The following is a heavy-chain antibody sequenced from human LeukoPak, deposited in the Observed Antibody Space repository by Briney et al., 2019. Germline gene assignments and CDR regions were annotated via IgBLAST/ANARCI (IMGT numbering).Heavy chain of an antibody. CDR3: AREGIYYDMDV. Sequence: PGGSLRLSCAASGFTVSSNYMRWVRQAPGKGLDWVSVIFSGGTTYYADCVKGRFTISRNNSKNTLYLQMNSLRAEDTAVYYCAREGIYYDMDVWGQGTTVTVSS. J-gene: IGHJ6*02. V-gene: IGHV3-53*01. D-gene: IGHD1-14*01. CDR1: GFTVSSNY. CDR2: IFSGGTT.